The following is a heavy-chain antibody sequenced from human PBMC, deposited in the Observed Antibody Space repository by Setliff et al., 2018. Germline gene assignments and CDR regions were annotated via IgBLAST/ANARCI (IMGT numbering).Heavy chain of an antibody. D-gene: IGHD3-22*01. V-gene: IGHV1-18*01. CDR2: INNYSFKK. J-gene: IGHJ4*02. Sequence: RASVKVSCKASGYTFSNYGITWVRQAPGQGLEWMGWINNYSFKKNYPQKFLCRVTVTTDTSTGTAYMELKNLRSDDTAVYYCARINFYVSSGYYYAPDFWGQGTLVTVSS. CDR1: GYTFSNYG. CDR3: ARINFYVSSGYYYAPDF.